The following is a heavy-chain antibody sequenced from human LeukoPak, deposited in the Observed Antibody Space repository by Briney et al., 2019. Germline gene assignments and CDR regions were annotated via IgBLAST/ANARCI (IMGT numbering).Heavy chain of an antibody. Sequence: GRSLRLSCAASGFTFSSYGMHWVRQAPGKGLEWVAVIWYDGSNKYYADSVKGRFTISRDNSKNTLYLQMNSLRAEDTAVYYCARAKTPPSWVVPDYWGQGTLVTVSS. CDR3: ARAKTPPSWVVPDY. D-gene: IGHD1-26*01. CDR1: GFTFSSYG. V-gene: IGHV3-33*01. CDR2: IWYDGSNK. J-gene: IGHJ4*02.